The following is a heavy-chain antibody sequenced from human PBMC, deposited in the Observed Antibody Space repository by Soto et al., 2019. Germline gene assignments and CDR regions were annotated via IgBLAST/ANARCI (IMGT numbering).Heavy chain of an antibody. V-gene: IGHV1-69*01. CDR3: ARGVRYCSPSYYYCMDV. J-gene: IGHJ6*02. D-gene: IGHD2-15*01. Sequence: QVQLVQSGAEVKKPGSSVKVSCKASGGTFINYAISWVRQAPGQGLEWLGGIIPIFGTTNYAQKFQGRVTITADESTSTAYMELSSLRSEDTAVYYCARGVRYCSPSYYYCMDVWGQGTTVTVSS. CDR2: IIPIFGTT. CDR1: GGTFINYA.